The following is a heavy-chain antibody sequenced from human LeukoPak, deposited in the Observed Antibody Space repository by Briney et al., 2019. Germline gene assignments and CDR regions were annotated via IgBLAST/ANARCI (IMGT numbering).Heavy chain of an antibody. J-gene: IGHJ4*02. V-gene: IGHV3-43*02. D-gene: IGHD1-26*01. CDR2: ISGDGGST. CDR1: GFTFDDYA. CDR3: AKDSVGATSPDY. Sequence: GGSLRLFCAASGFTFDDYAMHWVRQAPGKGLKWVSLISGDGGSTYYADSVKGRFTISRDNSKNSLYLQMNSLRTEDTALYYCAKDSVGATSPDYWGQGTLVTVSS.